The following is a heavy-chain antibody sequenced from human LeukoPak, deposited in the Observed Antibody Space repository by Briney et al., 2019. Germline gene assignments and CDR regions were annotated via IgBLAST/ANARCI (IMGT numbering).Heavy chain of an antibody. CDR2: INQDGSKA. CDR1: GFTFSGHW. D-gene: IGHD3-16*01. V-gene: IGHV3-7*02. Sequence: GGSLRLSCAASGFTFSGHWMNWVRQSPGKGLEWVANINQDGSKASYVDSVRGRFTISRDNAKNSLFLQMNSLRAEDTAVYYCEGGTYWGQGTLVTVSS. J-gene: IGHJ4*02. CDR3: EGGTY.